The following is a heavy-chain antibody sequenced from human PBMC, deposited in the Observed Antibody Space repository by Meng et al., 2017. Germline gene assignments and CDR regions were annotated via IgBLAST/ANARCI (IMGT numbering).Heavy chain of an antibody. CDR2: IYTSGST. CDR3: ARAATVVTREYYYGLDV. J-gene: IGHJ6*02. D-gene: IGHD4-23*01. V-gene: IGHV4-61*02. Sequence: SETLSLTCTVSGGSISSGSYYWSWIRQPAGKGLEWIGRIYTSGSTNYNPSLKSRVTISVDTSKNQFSLKLSSVTAVDTAVYYCARAATVVTREYYYGLDVWGQGTTVTGAS. CDR1: GGSISSGSYY.